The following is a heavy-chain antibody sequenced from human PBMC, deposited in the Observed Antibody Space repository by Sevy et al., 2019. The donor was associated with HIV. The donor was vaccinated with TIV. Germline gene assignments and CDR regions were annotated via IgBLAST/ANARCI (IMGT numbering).Heavy chain of an antibody. J-gene: IGHJ3*02. Sequence: ASVKVSCKTTGYIVSDYTIHWVRQAPGQGLEWMALTNPNSGVTIYAHNFRGRVSVTRDTSMSTAYMELSGLTSDDTAVYYCVREDVNAPRTLLSFDIWGQGTMVTVSS. CDR2: TNPNSGVT. CDR3: VREDVNAPRTLLSFDI. D-gene: IGHD2-8*01. CDR1: GYIVSDYT. V-gene: IGHV1-2*06.